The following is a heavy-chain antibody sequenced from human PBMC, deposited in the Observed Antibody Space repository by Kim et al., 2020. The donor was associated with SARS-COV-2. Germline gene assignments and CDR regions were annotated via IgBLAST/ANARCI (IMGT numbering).Heavy chain of an antibody. V-gene: IGHV3-21*01. CDR1: GFTFSSYS. CDR3: ARGGGILWFGELLVPPYYYYYGMDV. D-gene: IGHD3-10*01. J-gene: IGHJ6*02. Sequence: GGSLRLSCAASGFTFSSYSMNWVRQAPGKGLEWVSSISSSSSYIYYADSVKGRFTISRDNAKNSLYLQMNSLRAEDTAVYYCARGGGILWFGELLVPPYYYYYGMDVWGQGTTVTVSS. CDR2: ISSSSSYI.